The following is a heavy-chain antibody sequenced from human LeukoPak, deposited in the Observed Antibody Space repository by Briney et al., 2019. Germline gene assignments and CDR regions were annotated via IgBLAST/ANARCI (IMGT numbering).Heavy chain of an antibody. D-gene: IGHD2-21*02. CDR3: AKDPSPYYRGGDCVWDY. CDR1: GFTFSSYA. J-gene: IGHJ4*02. CDR2: ISGSGGST. V-gene: IGHV3-23*01. Sequence: GGSLRRSCAASGFTFSSYAMSWVRQAPGKGLEWVSAISGSGGSTYYADSVKGRFTISRDNSKNTLYLQMNSLRAEDTAVYYCAKDPSPYYRGGDCVWDYWGQGTLVTVSS.